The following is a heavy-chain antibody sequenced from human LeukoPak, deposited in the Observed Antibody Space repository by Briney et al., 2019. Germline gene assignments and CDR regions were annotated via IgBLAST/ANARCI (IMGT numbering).Heavy chain of an antibody. V-gene: IGHV1-24*01. D-gene: IGHD6-6*01. J-gene: IGHJ4*02. CDR3: ATDSAARPYYFDY. CDR1: GYTLTELS. Sequence: ASVKVSCKVSGYTLTELSMHWVRQAPGKGLEWMGGFDPEDGETIYAQKFQGRVTMIEDTSTDTAYMELSSLRSEDTAVYYCATDSAARPYYFDYWGQGTLVTVS. CDR2: FDPEDGET.